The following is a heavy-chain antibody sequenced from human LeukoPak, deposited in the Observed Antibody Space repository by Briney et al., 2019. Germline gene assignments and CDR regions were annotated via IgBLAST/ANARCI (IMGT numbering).Heavy chain of an antibody. J-gene: IGHJ3*02. CDR1: GFTFDDYA. V-gene: IGHV3-9*03. CDR3: AKAAGTGLGAFDI. D-gene: IGHD6-13*01. Sequence: GGSLRLSCAASGFTFDDYAMHWVRQAPGKGLEWVSGISWNSGSIGYADSVKGRFTISRDNAKNSLYLQMSSLRAEDMALYYCAKAAGTGLGAFDIWGQGTMVTVSS. CDR2: ISWNSGSI.